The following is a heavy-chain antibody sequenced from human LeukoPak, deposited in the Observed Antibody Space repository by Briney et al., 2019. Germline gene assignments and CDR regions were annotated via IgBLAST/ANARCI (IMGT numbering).Heavy chain of an antibody. CDR3: ARDLLASFVKSSSYPHYGMDV. Sequence: GGSLRLSCAVSGFTFSSYWMSWVRQAPGKGLEWVANIKQDGSEKYYVDSVKGRFTISRDNSKNTLYLQMNSLRAEDTAVYYCARDLLASFVKSSSYPHYGMDVWGQRTTVTVSS. CDR1: GFTFSSYW. V-gene: IGHV3-7*01. CDR2: IKQDGSEK. D-gene: IGHD6-13*01. J-gene: IGHJ6*02.